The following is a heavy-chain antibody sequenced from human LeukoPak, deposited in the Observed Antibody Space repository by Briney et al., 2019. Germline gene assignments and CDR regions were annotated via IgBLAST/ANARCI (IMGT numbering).Heavy chain of an antibody. CDR3: ARVEVAETFDY. D-gene: IGHD6-19*01. J-gene: IGHJ4*02. Sequence: SETLSLTCAVSGYSISSGYYWGWIRQPPGKGLEWIGSIYHSGSTYYNPSLKSRVTISVDTSKNQFSLKLSSVTAADTAVYYCARVEVAETFDYGARETRVTVS. V-gene: IGHV4-38-2*01. CDR1: GYSISSGYY. CDR2: IYHSGST.